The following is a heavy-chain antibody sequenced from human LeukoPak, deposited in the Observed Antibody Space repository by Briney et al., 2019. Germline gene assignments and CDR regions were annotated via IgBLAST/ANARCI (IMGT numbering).Heavy chain of an antibody. V-gene: IGHV4-4*07. Sequence: NPSETLSLTCTVSGGSISSYYWSWIRQPAGKGLEWIGRIYTSGSTNYNPSLKSRVTMSVDTSKNQFSLKLSSVTAADTAAYYCARDRVHTVTTNVSYYYYYYGMDVWGQGTTVTVSS. CDR1: GGSISSYY. D-gene: IGHD4-17*01. J-gene: IGHJ6*02. CDR3: ARDRVHTVTTNVSYYYYYYGMDV. CDR2: IYTSGST.